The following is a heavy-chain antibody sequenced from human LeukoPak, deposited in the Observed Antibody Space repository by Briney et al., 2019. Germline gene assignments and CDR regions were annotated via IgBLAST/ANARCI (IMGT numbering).Heavy chain of an antibody. D-gene: IGHD5-18*01. CDR3: AKDRYSYAFEYSDS. CDR2: ISHDVKTT. J-gene: IGHJ4*02. CDR1: GFIFSDSV. V-gene: IGHV3-30*04. Sequence: GGSLRLSCVASGFIFSDSVIHWVRQAPGKGLEWVAVISHDVKTTYYADSAKGRFTISRDNSRNTVFLQMNRLRPEDTAVYYCAKDRYSYAFEYSDSWGQGTLVTVSS.